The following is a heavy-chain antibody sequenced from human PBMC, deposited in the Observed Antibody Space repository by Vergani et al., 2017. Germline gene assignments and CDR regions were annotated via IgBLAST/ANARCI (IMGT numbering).Heavy chain of an antibody. V-gene: IGHV3-11*05. D-gene: IGHD3-10*01. J-gene: IGHJ5*02. CDR3: ERDSVPEYYYGSGRPTYNWFDP. CDR1: GFTFSDYY. Sequence: QVQLVESGGGLVKPGGSLRLSCAASGFTFSDYYMSWIRQAPGKGLEWVSYISSSSSYTNYADSVKGRFTISRDNSKSSLYQQMNSLRAEDTAVYYCERDSVPEYYYGSGRPTYNWFDPWGQGTLVTVSS. CDR2: ISSSSSYT.